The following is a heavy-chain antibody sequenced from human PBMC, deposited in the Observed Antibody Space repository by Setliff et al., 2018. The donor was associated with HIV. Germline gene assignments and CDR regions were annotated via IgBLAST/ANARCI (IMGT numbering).Heavy chain of an antibody. CDR1: GGSLWGYY. CDR2: IDYSGSS. CDR3: ARLGEIADRSGYYMDV. Sequence: SETLSLTCAVYGGSLWGYYWTWIRQPPGEGLEWIGEIDYSGSSSSNPSLKSRVTISVDTSRNQFSLKIFSVTAADTAMYYCARLGEIADRSGYYMDVWSNGTTVTVSS. V-gene: IGHV4-34*01. J-gene: IGHJ6*03. D-gene: IGHD6-6*01.